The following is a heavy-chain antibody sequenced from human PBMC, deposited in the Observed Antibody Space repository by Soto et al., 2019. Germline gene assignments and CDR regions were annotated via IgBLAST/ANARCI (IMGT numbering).Heavy chain of an antibody. V-gene: IGHV4-34*01. D-gene: IGHD5-18*01. CDR3: ARRKVDTAMDYYYYGRDV. CDR2: INHSGST. CDR1: GGSFSGYY. J-gene: IGHJ6*02. Sequence: SETLSLTCAVYGGSFSGYYWSWIRQPPGKGLEWIGEINHSGSTNYNPSLKSRVTISVDTSKNQFSLKLSSVTAADTAVYYCARRKVDTAMDYYYYGRDVWGQGTTVTVSS.